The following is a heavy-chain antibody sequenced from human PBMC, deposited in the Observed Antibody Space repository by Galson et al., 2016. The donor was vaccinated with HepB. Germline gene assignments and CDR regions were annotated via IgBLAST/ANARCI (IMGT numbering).Heavy chain of an antibody. CDR1: GFTFSTYW. Sequence: SLRLSCAASGFTFSTYWMSWVRQAPGKGLEWVTNIRQDGSEKYYVDSVKDRFTISRDNAKNSLYLQMNSLRAEDTAVYYCVRERKQRVGGPYYYYGMDVWGKGTTVTVSS. D-gene: IGHD6-6*01. CDR3: VRERKQRVGGPYYYYGMDV. J-gene: IGHJ6*04. CDR2: IRQDGSEK. V-gene: IGHV3-7*01.